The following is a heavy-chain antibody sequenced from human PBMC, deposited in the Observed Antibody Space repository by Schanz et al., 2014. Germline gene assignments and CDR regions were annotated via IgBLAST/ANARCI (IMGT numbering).Heavy chain of an antibody. Sequence: QIQLVQSGPAVKKPGATVKVSCKASGYIFINSGISWVRQAPGQGLEWMGWISVYNHNKEYDQKFQGRVTMTTDTSTSTAYMALTDLRSDDTAAYYCARDRRFFDRDDLYYFDSWGQGTLVTVSS. D-gene: IGHD3-3*01. V-gene: IGHV1-18*01. J-gene: IGHJ4*02. CDR1: GYIFINSG. CDR2: ISVYNHNK. CDR3: ARDRRFFDRDDLYYFDS.